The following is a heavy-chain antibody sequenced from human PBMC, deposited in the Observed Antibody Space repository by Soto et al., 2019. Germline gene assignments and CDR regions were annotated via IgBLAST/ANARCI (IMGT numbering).Heavy chain of an antibody. CDR1: GGSISSYY. V-gene: IGHV4-59*12. CDR2: IYYSGST. D-gene: IGHD6-13*01. Sequence: QVQLQEVGSGLVKPSETLSLTRPVSGGSISSYYWSWIRQPPGKGLEWLGYIYYSGSTNDTPSLKSRIHIYVETFKNQSSLKLSSVTAADTAVYYCAKTLKVSSWFFDYWGQGTLVNVSS. CDR3: AKTLKVSSWFFDY. J-gene: IGHJ4*01.